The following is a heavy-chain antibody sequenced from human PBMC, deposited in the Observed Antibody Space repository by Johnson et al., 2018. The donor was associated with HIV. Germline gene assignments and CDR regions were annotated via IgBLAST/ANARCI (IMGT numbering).Heavy chain of an antibody. J-gene: IGHJ3*02. CDR1: GFSFIDYA. CDR2: ISYDGNNK. CDR3: ARYGISFVGATTVKWAFDI. Sequence: QVQLVESGGGLVRPGGSLRLSCVASGFSFIDYAMIWVRQAPGKGLEWVAVISYDGNNKYYADSLKGRFTISRDNSKNTLYLQMNSLRAEDTAVYYCARYGISFVGATTVKWAFDIWGQGTMVTVSS. D-gene: IGHD1-26*01. V-gene: IGHV3-30*04.